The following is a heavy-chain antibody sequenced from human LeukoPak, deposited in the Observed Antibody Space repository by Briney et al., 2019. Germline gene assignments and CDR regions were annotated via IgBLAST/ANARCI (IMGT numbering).Heavy chain of an antibody. CDR3: TKRVKYGGTWDHFAD. CDR2: VNADGGNT. D-gene: IGHD1-26*01. CDR1: GLTFDNYR. Sequence: GRSLSLSCAPSGLTFDNYRMSWVRQAPRKGREGVSTVNADGGNTYYEDSVKGRFTISRDNSKGTLILQMNSLRVEDTALYYCTKRVKYGGTWDHFADWGQGTLVTVSS. J-gene: IGHJ4*02. V-gene: IGHV3-23*01.